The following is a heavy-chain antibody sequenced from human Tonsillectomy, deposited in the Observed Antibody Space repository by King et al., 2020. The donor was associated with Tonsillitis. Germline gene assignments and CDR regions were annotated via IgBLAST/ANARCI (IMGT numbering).Heavy chain of an antibody. Sequence: QLQESGPGLVKPSETLSPTCTVPGGSISSSSDYWGWIRQRPGKGLEWIGSIYYSGSTYYNPSLKSRVNISVDTSKNQFSLNLSSVTAADTAVYYCASRHQWLARIDDWGQGTLVTVSS. CDR1: GGSISSSSDY. CDR3: ASRHQWLARIDD. V-gene: IGHV4-39*07. D-gene: IGHD6-19*01. CDR2: IYYSGST. J-gene: IGHJ4*02.